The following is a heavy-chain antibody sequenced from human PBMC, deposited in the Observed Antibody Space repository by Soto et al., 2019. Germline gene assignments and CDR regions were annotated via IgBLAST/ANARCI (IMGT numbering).Heavy chain of an antibody. D-gene: IGHD3-3*02. Sequence: ESGGGLVKPGGSLRLSCTASGSPFSTYGMNWVRQAPGKGLEWISSISNGGDYIYYADSVQGRFTISRDNAKNSRYLQMNSLRAEDTAVYFCVRDESAGSSIRYWGQGTLVTVSS. CDR2: ISNGGDYI. V-gene: IGHV3-21*01. CDR1: GSPFSTYG. J-gene: IGHJ4*02. CDR3: VRDESAGSSIRY.